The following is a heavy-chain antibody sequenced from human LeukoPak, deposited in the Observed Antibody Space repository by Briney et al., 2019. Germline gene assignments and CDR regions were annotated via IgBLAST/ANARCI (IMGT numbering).Heavy chain of an antibody. Sequence: PGGSLRLSCAASGFTFSSYAMSWVRQAPGKGLEWVSAISGSGGSTYYADSVKGRFTISRDNSKNTLYLQMNSLRAEDTAAYYCAQGHDFWSGYYTPVDYWGQGTLVTVSS. CDR3: AQGHDFWSGYYTPVDY. CDR2: ISGSGGST. J-gene: IGHJ4*02. V-gene: IGHV3-23*01. D-gene: IGHD3-3*01. CDR1: GFTFSSYA.